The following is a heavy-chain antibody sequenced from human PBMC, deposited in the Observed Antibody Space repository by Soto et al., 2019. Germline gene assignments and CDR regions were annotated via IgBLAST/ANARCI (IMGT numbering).Heavy chain of an antibody. D-gene: IGHD3-10*01. Sequence: SETLSLTCAVYGGSISSGGYYWSWIRQPPGKGLEWIGGIYYSGTTFYSPSLKSRVIISVDTSKNQFSLKLTSVTAADTAMYYCARQNGSFRSWFDSWGQGTLVTVSS. CDR2: IYYSGTT. J-gene: IGHJ5*01. CDR1: GGSISSGGYY. CDR3: ARQNGSFRSWFDS. V-gene: IGHV4-39*01.